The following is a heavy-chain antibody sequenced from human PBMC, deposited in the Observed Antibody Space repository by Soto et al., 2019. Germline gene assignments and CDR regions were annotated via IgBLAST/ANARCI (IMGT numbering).Heavy chain of an antibody. D-gene: IGHD3-9*01. CDR1: GGSISSGDYY. CDR3: ARDKEYYDILTGTLKDAFGI. CDR2: IYYSGST. J-gene: IGHJ3*02. Sequence: PSETLSLTCTVSGGSISSGDYYWSWIRQPPGKGLEWIGYIYYSGSTYYNPSLKSRVTISVDTSKNQFSLKLSSVTAADTAVYYCARDKEYYDILTGTLKDAFGIWGQGTMVTVSS. V-gene: IGHV4-30-4*01.